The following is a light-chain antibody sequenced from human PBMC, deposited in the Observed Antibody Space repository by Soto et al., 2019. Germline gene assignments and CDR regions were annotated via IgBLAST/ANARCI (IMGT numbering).Light chain of an antibody. J-gene: IGLJ2*01. CDR1: SGHSAYA. CDR2: VNSDGSH. CDR3: QTWGTGIQV. V-gene: IGLV4-69*01. Sequence: QPVLTQSPSASASLGASVKLTCTLSSGHSAYAIAWHQQRPEKGPRYLMKVNSDGSHTKGDGIPARFSGSSSGDQRYLTISGLQSEDEAVYYCQTWGTGIQVFGGGTKLTVL.